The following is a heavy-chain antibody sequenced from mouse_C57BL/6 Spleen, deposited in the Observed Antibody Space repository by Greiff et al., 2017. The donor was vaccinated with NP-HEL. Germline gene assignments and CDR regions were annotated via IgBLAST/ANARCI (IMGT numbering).Heavy chain of an antibody. Sequence: EVKLQESGPELVKPGDSVKISCKASGYSFTGYFMNWVMQSHGKSLEWIGRINPYNGDTFYNQKLKGKATLTVDKSSSTAHMELRSLTSEDSAVYYCARSGDGHYFDYWGQGTTLTVSS. D-gene: IGHD2-3*01. CDR3: ARSGDGHYFDY. CDR2: INPYNGDT. J-gene: IGHJ2*01. V-gene: IGHV1-20*01. CDR1: GYSFTGYF.